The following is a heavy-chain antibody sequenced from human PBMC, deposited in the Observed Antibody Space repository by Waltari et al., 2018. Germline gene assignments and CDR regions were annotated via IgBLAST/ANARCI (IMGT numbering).Heavy chain of an antibody. Sequence: QVQLQESGPGLVKPSETLSLTCTVSGGSIGSYYWSWIRQPPGKGLEWIGYIYYSGSTNYNPSLKSRVTISVDTSKNQFSLKLSSVTAADTAVYYCARGLPRSYLDYWGQGTLVTVSS. J-gene: IGHJ4*02. CDR2: IYYSGST. CDR3: ARGLPRSYLDY. CDR1: GGSIGSYY. V-gene: IGHV4-59*01. D-gene: IGHD2-21*01.